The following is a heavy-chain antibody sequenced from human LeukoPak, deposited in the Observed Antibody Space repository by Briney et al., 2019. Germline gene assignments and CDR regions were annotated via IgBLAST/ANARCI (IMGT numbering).Heavy chain of an antibody. Sequence: GGSLRLSCSASGFTFGAYFMHWVRQAPGKGLQYVSSISSNEYDTYYADSVKGRFTISRDNSKNTLFLQMNNLRPEDTAVYYCVKDLNGTWSFDYWGQGTLVTVSS. CDR2: ISSNEYDT. V-gene: IGHV3-64D*06. CDR3: VKDLNGTWSFDY. J-gene: IGHJ4*02. D-gene: IGHD2-8*01. CDR1: GFTFGAYF.